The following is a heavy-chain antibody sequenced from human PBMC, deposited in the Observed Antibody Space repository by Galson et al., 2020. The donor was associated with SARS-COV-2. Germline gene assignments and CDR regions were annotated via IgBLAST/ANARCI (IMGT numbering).Heavy chain of an antibody. CDR1: GFSFGGAS. J-gene: IGHJ4*02. Sequence: GGSLRLSCAGSGFSFGGASMQWVRHTPGKGLELVAIISRHGNETRYGESMEGRFIISRDNSNNMVFLQMNSLRLEDAGLYYCATLDLKVGSRKSFFDNWGQGTLVTVSS. CDR3: ATLDLKVGSRKSFFDN. CDR2: ISRHGNET. V-gene: IGHV3-30*03. D-gene: IGHD3-10*01.